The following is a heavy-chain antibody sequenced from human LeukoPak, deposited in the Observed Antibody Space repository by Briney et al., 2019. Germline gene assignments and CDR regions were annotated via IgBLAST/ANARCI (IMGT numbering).Heavy chain of an antibody. Sequence: ASVKVSCKASGYTFTCYYVHWVRQAPGQGLEWMGWISAYNGNTNYAQKLQGRVTMTTDTSTSTAYMELRSLRSDDTAVYYCARGGGAAADYSYYYMDVWGKGTTVTVSS. V-gene: IGHV1-18*04. CDR3: ARGGGAAADYSYYYMDV. J-gene: IGHJ6*03. D-gene: IGHD6-13*01. CDR2: ISAYNGNT. CDR1: GYTFTCYY.